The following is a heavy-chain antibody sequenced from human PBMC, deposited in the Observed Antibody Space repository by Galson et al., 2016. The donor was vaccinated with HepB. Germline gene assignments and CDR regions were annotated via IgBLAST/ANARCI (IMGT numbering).Heavy chain of an antibody. CDR3: AHSRYYVSGSLDY. Sequence: PALVKPPQTLTLTCTFSGLSLRTSGVGVGWIRQPPGQGLEWLGIIYWDDDSRYSSSLKSRLTITKDTSKNQVVLTMTNVGPVDTATYFCAHSRYYVSGSLDYWGQGTLVTVSS. J-gene: IGHJ4*02. V-gene: IGHV2-5*02. D-gene: IGHD3-10*01. CDR2: IYWDDDS. CDR1: GLSLRTSGVG.